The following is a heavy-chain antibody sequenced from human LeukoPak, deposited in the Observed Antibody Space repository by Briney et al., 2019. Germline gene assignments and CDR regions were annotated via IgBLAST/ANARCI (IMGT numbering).Heavy chain of an antibody. CDR2: IYYSGST. J-gene: IGHJ4*02. D-gene: IGHD3-9*01. V-gene: IGHV4-39*07. CDR1: GGSISSSSYY. Sequence: SETLSLTCTVSGGSISSSSYYWGWIRQPPGKGLEWIGSIYYSGSTNYNPSLKSRVTISVDTSKNQFSLKLSSVTAADTAVYYCATGLTAYLRTLDYWGQGTLVTVSS. CDR3: ATGLTAYLRTLDY.